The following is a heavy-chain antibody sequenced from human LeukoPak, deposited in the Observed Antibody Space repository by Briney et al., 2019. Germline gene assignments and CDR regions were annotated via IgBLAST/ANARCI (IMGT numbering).Heavy chain of an antibody. Sequence: SETLSLTCTVSGGSVRTTRYYWAWIRQSPGKGLEWIGSISYFGSAYYRPSLQSRATVSMDSSKTQISLTLSSVTATDTALYYCATHDEGSFFEPWGQGALVTVS. CDR1: GGSVRTTRYY. D-gene: IGHD3-3*02. J-gene: IGHJ4*02. CDR2: ISYFGSA. CDR3: ATHDEGSFFEP. V-gene: IGHV4-39*01.